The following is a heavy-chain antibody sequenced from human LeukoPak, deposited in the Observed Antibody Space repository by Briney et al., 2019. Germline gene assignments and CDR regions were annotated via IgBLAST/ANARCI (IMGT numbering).Heavy chain of an antibody. J-gene: IGHJ4*02. CDR2: INAGNGNT. D-gene: IGHD6-19*01. CDR1: GYTFTSYA. CDR3: ARSSRGDRQLDY. V-gene: IGHV1-3*01. Sequence: ASVKVSCKASGYTFTSYAMHWVRQAPGQRLEWMGWINAGNGNTKYSQKFQGRVTITRDTSASTAYMELSSLRSEDTAVYYCARSSRGDRQLDYWGQGTLVTVSS.